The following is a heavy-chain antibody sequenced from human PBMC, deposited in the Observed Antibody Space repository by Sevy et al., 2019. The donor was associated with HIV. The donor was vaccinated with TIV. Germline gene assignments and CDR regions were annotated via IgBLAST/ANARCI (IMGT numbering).Heavy chain of an antibody. J-gene: IGHJ4*02. V-gene: IGHV3-74*01. CDR3: ARGLRGYSSGMGDGIDY. CDR2: INSDGSST. D-gene: IGHD6-19*01. CDR1: GFTFSSYW. Sequence: GGSLRLSCAASGFTFSSYWMHWVRQAPGKGLVWVSRINSDGSSTSYADSVKGRFTISRGNAKNTLDLQMNSLRAEDTAVYYCARGLRGYSSGMGDGIDYWGQGTLVTVSS.